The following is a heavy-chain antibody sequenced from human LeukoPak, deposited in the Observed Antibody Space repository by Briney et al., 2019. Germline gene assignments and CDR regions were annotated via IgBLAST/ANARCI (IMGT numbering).Heavy chain of an antibody. D-gene: IGHD1-26*01. Sequence: GGSLRLSCAASGFTVSSNYMSWVRQAPGKGLEGVSVIYSGGSTYYADSVKGRFPISRHNSKNTLYLQMNSLRAEDTAVYYCARGVHSGSAFDIWGQGTMVTVSS. CDR3: ARGVHSGSAFDI. CDR1: GFTVSSNY. J-gene: IGHJ3*02. V-gene: IGHV3-53*04. CDR2: IYSGGST.